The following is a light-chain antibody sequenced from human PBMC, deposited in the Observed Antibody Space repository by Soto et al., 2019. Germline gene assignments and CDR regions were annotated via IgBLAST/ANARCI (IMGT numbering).Light chain of an antibody. CDR1: SSNIGNNY. CDR2: ENN. J-gene: IGLJ3*02. Sequence: QSALTQPPSVSAAPGQKVTISCSGSSSNIGNNYVSWYQQLPGTAPKLLIYENNKRPSGIPARFSGSKSGTSATLGITGLQTGEEADYYCGTGDSTMSVYWVVGGGTKLTVL. V-gene: IGLV1-51*02. CDR3: GTGDSTMSVYWV.